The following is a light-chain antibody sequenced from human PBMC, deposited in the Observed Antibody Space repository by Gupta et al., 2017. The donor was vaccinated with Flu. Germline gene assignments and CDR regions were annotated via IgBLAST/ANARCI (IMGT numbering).Light chain of an antibody. CDR1: SGSIGSNY. CDR3: QYYSSNNRV. CDR2: DEN. J-gene: IGLJ3*02. V-gene: IGLV6-57*01. Sequence: NFMLTQPHSVSESPWKTVTISCTRSSGSIGSNYVQWYQQRPGSSPTIVIYDENQRPSGVSDRFSGSIYGYSDSVSITSSEVRAADESYCYSQYYSSNNRVFGGGTKLTVL.